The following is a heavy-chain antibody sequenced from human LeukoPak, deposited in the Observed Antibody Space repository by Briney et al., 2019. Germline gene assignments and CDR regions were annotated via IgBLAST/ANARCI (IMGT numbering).Heavy chain of an antibody. CDR1: GGTFSSYA. CDR2: IIPIFGTA. CDR3: AREFIKDTAMGSYYYYYYGMDV. Sequence: GSSVKVSCKASGGTFSSYAISWVRQAPGQGLEWTGGIIPIFGTANYAQKFQGRVTITADKSTSTAYMELSSLRSEGTAVYYCAREFIKDTAMGSYYYYYYGMDVWGKGTTVTVSS. J-gene: IGHJ6*04. V-gene: IGHV1-69*06. D-gene: IGHD5-18*01.